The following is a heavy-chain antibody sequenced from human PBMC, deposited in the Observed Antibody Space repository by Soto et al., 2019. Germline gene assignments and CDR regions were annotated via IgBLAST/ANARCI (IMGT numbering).Heavy chain of an antibody. CDR1: GGSISSYY. D-gene: IGHD2-2*01. CDR2: IYYSGST. J-gene: IGHJ6*03. V-gene: IGHV4-59*01. CDR3: AREVLGYCSSTSCYANYYYYMDV. Sequence: SETLSLTCTVSGGSISSYYWSWIRQPPGKGLEWIGYIYYSGSTNYNPSLKSRVTISVDTSKNQFSLKLSSVTAADTAVYYCAREVLGYCSSTSCYANYYYYMDVWGKGTTVTVSS.